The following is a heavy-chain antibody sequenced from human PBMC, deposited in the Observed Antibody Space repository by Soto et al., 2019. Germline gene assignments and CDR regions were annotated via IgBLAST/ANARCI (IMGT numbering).Heavy chain of an antibody. CDR2: INPSGGST. CDR1: GYTFTSYY. CDR3: ARAYYDFWSGYYTGISSY. J-gene: IGHJ4*02. Sequence: QVQLVQSGAEVKKPGASVKVSCKASGYTFTSYYMHWVRQAPGQGLEWMGIINPSGGSTSYAQKFQGRVTMTRETSTSTVYMELSSLRSEDTAVYYCARAYYDFWSGYYTGISSYWGQGTLVTVSS. V-gene: IGHV1-46*03. D-gene: IGHD3-3*01.